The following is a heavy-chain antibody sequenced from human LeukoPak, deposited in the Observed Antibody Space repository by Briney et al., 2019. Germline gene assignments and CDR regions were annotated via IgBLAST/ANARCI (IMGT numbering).Heavy chain of an antibody. D-gene: IGHD3-10*01. CDR2: IYYSGST. J-gene: IGHJ6*02. V-gene: IGHV4-59*01. Sequence: SETLSLTCTVSGGYISSDYWSWIRQPPGKRLKWIGYIYYSGSTNYNPSLKSRVTISVDTSKNQFSLKLSSVTAADTAVYYCARGNMVRGVIIGMDVWGQGTTVTVSS. CDR1: GGYISSDY. CDR3: ARGNMVRGVIIGMDV.